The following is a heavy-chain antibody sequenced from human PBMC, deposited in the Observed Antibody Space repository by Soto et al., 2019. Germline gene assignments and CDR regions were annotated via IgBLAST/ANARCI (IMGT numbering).Heavy chain of an antibody. V-gene: IGHV3-11*01. D-gene: IGHD6-6*01. Sequence: GGSLRLSCAASGFTFSDYYMSWIRQAPGKGLEWVSYISSSGSTIYYADSVKGRFTISRDNAKNSLYLQMNSLRAEDTTVYYCARVLAAPGVSYFDYWGQGTLVTVSS. CDR2: ISSSGSTI. J-gene: IGHJ4*02. CDR3: ARVLAAPGVSYFDY. CDR1: GFTFSDYY.